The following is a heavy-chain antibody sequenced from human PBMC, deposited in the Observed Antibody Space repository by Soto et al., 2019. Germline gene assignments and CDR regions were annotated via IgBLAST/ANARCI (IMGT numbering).Heavy chain of an antibody. CDR3: ARGQRITIFGVVPPPTEFFDY. Sequence: RASVKVSCKASGYTFTSYGISWVRQAPGQGLEWMGWISAYNGNTNYAQKLQGRVTMTTDTSTSTAYMELRSLRSDDTAVYYCARGQRITIFGVVPPPTEFFDYWGQGTLVTVSS. CDR2: ISAYNGNT. V-gene: IGHV1-18*04. J-gene: IGHJ4*02. D-gene: IGHD3-3*01. CDR1: GYTFTSYG.